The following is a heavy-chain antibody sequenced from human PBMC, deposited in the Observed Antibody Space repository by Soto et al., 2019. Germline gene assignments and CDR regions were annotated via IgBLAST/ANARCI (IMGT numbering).Heavy chain of an antibody. J-gene: IGHJ4*02. D-gene: IGHD3-3*01. CDR1: GGSISSGDYY. Sequence: QVQLQESGPGLVKPSQTLSLTCTVSGGSISSGDYYWSWIRQPPGKGLEWIGYIYYSGSTYYNPSLQSRVTISVDTSKNPLSLKLSSVTAADTAVYYCARAATYYDFWSGYPPSYFDYWGQGTLVTVSS. V-gene: IGHV4-30-4*01. CDR2: IYYSGST. CDR3: ARAATYYDFWSGYPPSYFDY.